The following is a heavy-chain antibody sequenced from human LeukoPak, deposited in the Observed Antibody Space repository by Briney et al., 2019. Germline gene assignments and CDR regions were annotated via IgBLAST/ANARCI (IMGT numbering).Heavy chain of an antibody. V-gene: IGHV4-59*01. CDR2: IYYSGST. J-gene: IGHJ5*02. CDR3: ASTYSSSWYNWFDP. Sequence: KPSETLSLTCTVSGGSISSYYWSWIRQPPGKGLEWSGYIYYSGSTNYNPSLKSRVTISVDTSKNQFSLKLSSVTAADTAVYYCASTYSSSWYNWFDPWGQGTLVTVSS. CDR1: GGSISSYY. D-gene: IGHD6-13*01.